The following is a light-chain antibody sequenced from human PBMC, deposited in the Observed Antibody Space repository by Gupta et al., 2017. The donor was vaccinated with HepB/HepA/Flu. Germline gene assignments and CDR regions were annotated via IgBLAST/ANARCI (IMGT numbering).Light chain of an antibody. CDR3: QRYSRSSRT. V-gene: IGKV1-5*03. CDR2: KAS. CDR1: QNIGTW. J-gene: IGKJ1*01. Sequence: DIQMTQSPSTLSASVGDRVTITCRASQNIGTWLAWYQQKPGKAPNLLISKASSLESGVPSRFSGGGSGTEFTLTISSLQPDEFATYYCQRYSRSSRTFGQGTQVEIK.